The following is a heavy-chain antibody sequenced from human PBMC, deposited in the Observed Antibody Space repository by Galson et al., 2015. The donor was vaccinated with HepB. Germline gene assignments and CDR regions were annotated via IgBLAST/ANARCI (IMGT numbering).Heavy chain of an antibody. D-gene: IGHD3-22*01. CDR1: GFTFTDHW. CDR2: LNQHGNEK. CDR3: VRDALGGYDF. J-gene: IGHJ3*01. Sequence: SLRLSCAASGFTFTDHWMSWVRQTPRRGLEWVTNLNQHGNEKYYADSVKGRFSISRDNAKNSLYLQMNSLIDEDTAVYYCVRDALGGYDFWGRGTTVIVSS. V-gene: IGHV3-7*03.